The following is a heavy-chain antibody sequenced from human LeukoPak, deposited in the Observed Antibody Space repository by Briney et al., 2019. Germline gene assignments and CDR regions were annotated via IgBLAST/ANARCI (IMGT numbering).Heavy chain of an antibody. CDR1: GGSISSGGYY. V-gene: IGHV4-30-2*01. D-gene: IGHD6-6*01. CDR2: IYHSGST. J-gene: IGHJ6*03. Sequence: SETLSLTCTVSGGSISSGGYYWSWIRQPPGKGLEWIGYIYHSGSTYYNPSLKSRVTISVDRSKNQFSLKLSSVTAADTAVYYCARGRGGSSSRSYYMDVWGKGTTVTVSS. CDR3: ARGRGGSSSRSYYMDV.